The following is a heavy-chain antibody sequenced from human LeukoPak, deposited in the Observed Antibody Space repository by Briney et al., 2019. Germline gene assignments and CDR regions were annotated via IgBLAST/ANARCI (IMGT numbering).Heavy chain of an antibody. V-gene: IGHV4-39*01. D-gene: IGHD3-10*01. Sequence: SETLSLTCTVSGGSISSSSYYWGWIRQPPGKGLEWIGSIYYSGSTYYNPSLKSRVTISVDTSKNQFSLKLSSVTAADTAVYYCAQGPAWGSGSYPFDYWGQGTLVTVSS. CDR3: AQGPAWGSGSYPFDY. J-gene: IGHJ4*02. CDR2: IYYSGST. CDR1: GGSISSSSYY.